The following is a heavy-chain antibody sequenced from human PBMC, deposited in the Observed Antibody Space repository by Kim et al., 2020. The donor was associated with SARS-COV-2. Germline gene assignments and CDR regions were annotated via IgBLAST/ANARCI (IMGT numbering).Heavy chain of an antibody. D-gene: IGHD1-26*01. J-gene: IGHJ4*02. CDR2: ISSSSSYI. CDR1: GFTFSSYS. V-gene: IGHV3-21*01. Sequence: GGSLRLSCAASGFTFSSYSMNWVRQAPGKGLEWVSSISSSSSYIYYADSVKGRFTISRDNAKNSLYLQMNSLRAEDTAVYYCARERSGSYYVDYWGQGTLVTVSS. CDR3: ARERSGSYYVDY.